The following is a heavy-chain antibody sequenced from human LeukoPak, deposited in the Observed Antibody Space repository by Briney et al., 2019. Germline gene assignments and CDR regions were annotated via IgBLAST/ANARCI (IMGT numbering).Heavy chain of an antibody. Sequence: SVKVSCKASGGTFSSYAISWVRQAPGQGLEWMGGIIPIFGTANYAQKFQGGVTITTDESTSTAYMELSSLRSEDTAVYYCARISEGSYGGNQYFDYWGQGTLVTVSS. V-gene: IGHV1-69*05. J-gene: IGHJ4*02. CDR3: ARISEGSYGGNQYFDY. CDR1: GGTFSSYA. D-gene: IGHD4-23*01. CDR2: IIPIFGTA.